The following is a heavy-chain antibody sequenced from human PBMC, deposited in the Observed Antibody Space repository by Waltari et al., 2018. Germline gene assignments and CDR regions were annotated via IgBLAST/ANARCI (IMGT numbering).Heavy chain of an antibody. J-gene: IGHJ6*03. CDR2: IYYSGST. CDR1: GGSISSYY. V-gene: IGHV4-59*01. CDR3: ARGRGYDPPYYYYMDV. D-gene: IGHD5-12*01. Sequence: QVQLPESGPGLVKPSETLSLTCPVSGGSISSYYWSRIRQPPGKGLEWIGYIYYSGSTNYNPSLKSRVTISVDTSKNQFSLKLSSVTAADTAVYYCARGRGYDPPYYYYMDVWGKGTTVTVSS.